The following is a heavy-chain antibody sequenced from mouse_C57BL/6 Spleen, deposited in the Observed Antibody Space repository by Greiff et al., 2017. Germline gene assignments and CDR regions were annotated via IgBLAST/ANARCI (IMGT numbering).Heavy chain of an antibody. V-gene: IGHV5-9-1*02. J-gene: IGHJ3*01. D-gene: IGHD1-1*01. CDR2: ISSGGDYI. Sequence: DVMLVESGEGLVKPGGSLKLSCAASGFTFSSYAMSWVRQTPEKRLEWVAYISSGGDYIYYADTVKGRFTISRDNARNTLYLQMSSLKSEDTAMYYCTRDPGYYYGRGFAYWGQGTLVTVSA. CDR1: GFTFSSYA. CDR3: TRDPGYYYGRGFAY.